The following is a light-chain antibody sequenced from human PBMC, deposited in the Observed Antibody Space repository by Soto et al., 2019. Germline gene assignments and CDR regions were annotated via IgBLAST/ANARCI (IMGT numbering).Light chain of an antibody. Sequence: QSALTQPASVSGSPGQSITISCTGTSSDVGSYNLVSWYQQHPGKAPKLMIYEGSKRPSGVSNRFSGSKSGNTASLTISGLQAEDEADYLCCSYAGSSTVVFGGGTKLTVL. CDR2: EGS. V-gene: IGLV2-23*01. CDR3: CSYAGSSTVV. CDR1: SSDVGSYNL. J-gene: IGLJ2*01.